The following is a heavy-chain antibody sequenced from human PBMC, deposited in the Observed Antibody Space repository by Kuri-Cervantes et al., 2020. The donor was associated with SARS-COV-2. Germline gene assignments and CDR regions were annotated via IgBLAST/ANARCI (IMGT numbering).Heavy chain of an antibody. CDR2: IKQDGSER. V-gene: IGHV3-7*05. D-gene: IGHD3-3*01. J-gene: IGHJ4*02. CDR3: ARDYHDFWSGYYPFEY. CDR1: GFTLSNYW. Sequence: GGSLRLSCAASGFTLSNYWMSWVRQAPGKGLEWVANIKQDGSERYYVDSVKGRFTISRDNAKNSLYLQMNSLRAEDSAVYYCARDYHDFWSGYYPFEYWGQGTLVTVSS.